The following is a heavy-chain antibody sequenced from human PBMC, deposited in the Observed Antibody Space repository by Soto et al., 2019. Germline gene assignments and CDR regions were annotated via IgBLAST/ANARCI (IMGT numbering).Heavy chain of an antibody. J-gene: IGHJ6*03. CDR1: GGSISSYY. CDR2: IYYSGST. CDR3: ARVQVGATGYYYYYYMDV. D-gene: IGHD1-26*01. V-gene: IGHV4-59*01. Sequence: PSETLSLTCTVSGGSISSYYWSWIRQPPGKGLEWIGYIYYSGSTNYNPSLKSRVTISVDTSKNQFSLKLSSVTAAATAVYYCARVQVGATGYYYYYYMDVWGKGTTVTVSS.